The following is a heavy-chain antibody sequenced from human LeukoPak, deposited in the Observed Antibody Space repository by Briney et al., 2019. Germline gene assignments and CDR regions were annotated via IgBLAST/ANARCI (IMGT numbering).Heavy chain of an antibody. Sequence: PGGSLRLSCAASGFTFSSYAMSWVRQAPGKGLEWVSSISGSGGSTYYADSVKGRFTISRDNSKNTLYLQMNSLRAEDTAVYYCAESPPLRFNYYYGMDVWGQGTTVTVSS. CDR3: AESPPLRFNYYYGMDV. J-gene: IGHJ6*02. D-gene: IGHD4-17*01. CDR2: ISGSGGST. V-gene: IGHV3-23*01. CDR1: GFTFSSYA.